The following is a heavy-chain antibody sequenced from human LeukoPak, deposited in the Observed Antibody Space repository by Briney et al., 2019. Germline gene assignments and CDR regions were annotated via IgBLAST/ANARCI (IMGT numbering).Heavy chain of an antibody. V-gene: IGHV3-7*03. CDR2: IKQDGSEK. CDR1: GFTFSSYW. J-gene: IGHJ4*02. Sequence: GGSLRLSCAASGFTFSSYWMSWVRQAPGKGLEWVANIKQDGSEKYHVDSVKGRFTISRDNAKNSLYLQMNSLRAEDTAVYYCARANPESVVVITTYFDYWGQGTLVTVSS. CDR3: ARANPESVVVITTYFDY. D-gene: IGHD3-22*01.